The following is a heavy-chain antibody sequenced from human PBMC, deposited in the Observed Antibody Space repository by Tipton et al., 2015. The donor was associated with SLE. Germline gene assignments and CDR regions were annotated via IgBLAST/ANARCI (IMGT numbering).Heavy chain of an antibody. Sequence: TLSLTCAVSGYSISSGYYWGWIRPPPGKGLEWIGSIYHSGSTYYNPSLKSRVTISVDTSKNQFSLKLSSVTAADTAVYYCARQKRGVATITGVWYWGQGTLVTVSS. J-gene: IGHJ4*02. CDR1: GYSISSGYY. V-gene: IGHV4-38-2*01. CDR3: ARQKRGVATITGVWY. CDR2: IYHSGST. D-gene: IGHD5-12*01.